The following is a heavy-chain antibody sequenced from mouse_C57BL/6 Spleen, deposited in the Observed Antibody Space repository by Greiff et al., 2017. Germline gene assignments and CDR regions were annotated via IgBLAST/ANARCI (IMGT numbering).Heavy chain of an antibody. Sequence: QVQLQQPGAELVMPGASVKLSCKASGYTFTSYWMHWVKQRPGQGLEWIGEIDPSDSYTNYNQKFKGKSTLTVDKSSSTAYMQLSSLTSEDSAVYYCARSLHYGSSYGGYWGPGALVTVSA. J-gene: IGHJ3*01. CDR2: IDPSDSYT. V-gene: IGHV1-69*01. D-gene: IGHD1-1*01. CDR3: ARSLHYGSSYGGY. CDR1: GYTFTSYW.